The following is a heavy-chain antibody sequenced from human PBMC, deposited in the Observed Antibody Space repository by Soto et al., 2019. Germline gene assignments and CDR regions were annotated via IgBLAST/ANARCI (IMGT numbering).Heavy chain of an antibody. V-gene: IGHV1-8*01. J-gene: IGHJ6*02. CDR3: ARGSYSYGYWHYYYYVMDV. D-gene: IGHD5-18*01. CDR1: GYTFTSYD. Sequence: ASVKVSCKASGYTFTSYDINWVRQATGQGLEWMGWMNPNSGNTGYAQKFQGRVTMTRNTSISTAYMELSSLRSEDTAVYYCARGSYSYGYWHYYYYVMDVGGQGTTVTV. CDR2: MNPNSGNT.